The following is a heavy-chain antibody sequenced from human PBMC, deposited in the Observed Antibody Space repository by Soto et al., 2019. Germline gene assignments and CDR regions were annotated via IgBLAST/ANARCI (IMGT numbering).Heavy chain of an antibody. CDR1: GGSISSGGYY. V-gene: IGHV4-31*03. Sequence: QVQLQESGPGLVKPSQTLSLTCTVSGGSISSGGYYWSWIRQHPGKGLEWIWYIYYRGRTYYNPSLKSRVTISVDTSKNQFSLKLSCVTAADTAVYYCARVEGYCSGGSCLFDYWGQGTLVTVSS. CDR2: IYYRGRT. D-gene: IGHD2-15*01. CDR3: ARVEGYCSGGSCLFDY. J-gene: IGHJ4*02.